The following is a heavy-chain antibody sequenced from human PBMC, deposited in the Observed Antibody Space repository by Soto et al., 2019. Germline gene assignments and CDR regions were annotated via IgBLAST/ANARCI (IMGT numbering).Heavy chain of an antibody. CDR1: GFTFGDYA. CDR2: IRSKAYGGTT. CDR3: TSNGGWFSAFDI. Sequence: GGSLRLSCTASGFTFGDYAMSWFRQAPGKGLEWVGFIRSKAYGGTTEYAASVKGRFTISRDDSKSIAYLQMNSLKTEDTAVYYCTSNGGWFSAFDIWGQGTMVTVSS. V-gene: IGHV3-49*03. D-gene: IGHD6-19*01. J-gene: IGHJ3*02.